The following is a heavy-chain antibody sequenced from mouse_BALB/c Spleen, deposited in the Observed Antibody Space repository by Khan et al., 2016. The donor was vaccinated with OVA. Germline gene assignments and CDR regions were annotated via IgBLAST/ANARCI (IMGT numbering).Heavy chain of an antibody. CDR3: SRYSRYDGGYAMGY. CDR1: GYTFSNYW. J-gene: IGHJ4*01. V-gene: IGHV1-87*01. Sequence: QVQLQQSGAELARPGASVKLSCKASGYTFSNYWIQWIKQRPGQGLEWIGAMYPGDDDARYTQKFKGKATLTADKSSSTAYMQLSSLASEDSAVYYCSRYSRYDGGYAMGYWGQGTSVTVSS. D-gene: IGHD2-14*01. CDR2: MYPGDDDA.